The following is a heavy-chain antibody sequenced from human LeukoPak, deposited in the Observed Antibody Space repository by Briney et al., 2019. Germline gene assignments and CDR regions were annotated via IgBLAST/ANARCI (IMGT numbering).Heavy chain of an antibody. V-gene: IGHV3-21*01. CDR1: GFTFMTYS. Sequence: KPGGSLRLSCAASGFTFMTYSMNWVRQAPGKGLEWVSSINSSSTSYIYYADSVKGRFTISRDNAKNSLYLQMNSLRAEDTAVYYCAREHSGYDFPGRDYYYMDVWGKGTTVTVSS. CDR3: AREHSGYDFPGRDYYYMDV. J-gene: IGHJ6*03. CDR2: INSSSTSYI. D-gene: IGHD5-12*01.